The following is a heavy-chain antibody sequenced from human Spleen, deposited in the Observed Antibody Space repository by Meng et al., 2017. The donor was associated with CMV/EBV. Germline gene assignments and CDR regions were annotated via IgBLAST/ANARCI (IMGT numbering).Heavy chain of an antibody. CDR2: IGTAGDT. Sequence: GGSLRLSCAASGFTFSSYDMHWVRQATGKGLEWVSAIGTAGDTYYPGSVKGRFTISRENAKNSLYLQMNSLRAGDTAVYYCARGKGTGRYYYYGMDVRGQGTTVTVSS. D-gene: IGHD1-1*01. CDR1: GFTFSSYD. J-gene: IGHJ6*02. V-gene: IGHV3-13*01. CDR3: ARGKGTGRYYYYGMDV.